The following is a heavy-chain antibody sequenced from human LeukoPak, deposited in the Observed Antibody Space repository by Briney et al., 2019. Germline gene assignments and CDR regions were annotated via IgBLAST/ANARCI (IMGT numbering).Heavy chain of an antibody. D-gene: IGHD5-18*01. J-gene: IGHJ6*02. CDR2: IDYSGST. CDR3: ARVRYSYGPSYYYYYGMDV. CDR1: GGSISSYY. Sequence: SETLSLTCTVSGGSISSYYWSWIRQPPGKGLEWIGYIDYSGSTNYNPSLKSRVTISVDTSKNQFSLKLSSVTAADTAVYYCARVRYSYGPSYYYYYGMDVWGQGTTVTVSS. V-gene: IGHV4-59*01.